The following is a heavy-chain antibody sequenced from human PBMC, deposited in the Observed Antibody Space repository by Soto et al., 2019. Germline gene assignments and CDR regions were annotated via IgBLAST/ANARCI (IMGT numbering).Heavy chain of an antibody. CDR1: GFTFSNYA. V-gene: IGHV3-30*18. D-gene: IGHD3-16*01. CDR2: ISYDGDNE. Sequence: GGSLRLSCAASGFTFSNYAMQWVRQAPGKGLEWLAIISYDGDNEYYADSVRGRFTISRDNSKNTLYLQTNNLRHGDTAVYHYAKDGGPFFCFRLRRYPRSLHDWDQTILVTVFS. CDR3: AKDGGPFFCFRLRRYPRSLHD. J-gene: IGHJ4*02.